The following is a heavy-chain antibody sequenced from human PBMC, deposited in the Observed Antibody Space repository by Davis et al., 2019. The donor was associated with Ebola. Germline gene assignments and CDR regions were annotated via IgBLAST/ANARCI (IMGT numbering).Heavy chain of an antibody. CDR2: VYYNGGT. Sequence: MPSETLSLTCTVSGGSTSSYYWSWIRQPPGKGLEWIGYVYYNGGTNYNPSLKSRVTISVDTSKNQFSLKLSSLTAADTAVYYCARMGLSSGYYFFDYWGQGTLVTVSS. V-gene: IGHV4-59*01. D-gene: IGHD3-22*01. CDR1: GGSTSSYY. J-gene: IGHJ4*02. CDR3: ARMGLSSGYYFFDY.